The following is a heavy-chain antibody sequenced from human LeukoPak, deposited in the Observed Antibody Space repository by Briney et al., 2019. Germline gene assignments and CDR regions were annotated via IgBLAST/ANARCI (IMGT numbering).Heavy chain of an antibody. Sequence: GESLKISCKGSGYSFTSYWIGWVRQMPGKGLEWLGIIYPGDSATRYSPSLQGPITISADRSITTAYLQWRSLKASDTAMYYCARALAGEPRYFDYWGQGTLVTVSS. CDR3: ARALAGEPRYFDY. J-gene: IGHJ4*02. CDR2: IYPGDSAT. D-gene: IGHD7-27*01. V-gene: IGHV5-51*01. CDR1: GYSFTSYW.